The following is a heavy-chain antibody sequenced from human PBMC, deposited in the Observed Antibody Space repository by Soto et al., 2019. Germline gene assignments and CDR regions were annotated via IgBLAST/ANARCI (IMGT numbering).Heavy chain of an antibody. CDR1: GFTFSSYW. CDR3: AKRSGFDSGFFDF. CDR2: IKQDGSEK. V-gene: IGHV3-7*03. Sequence: GGSLRLSCAASGFTFSSYWMSWVRQAPGKGLEWVANIKQDGSEKYYVDSVKGRFTISRDNANNSLYLEMNSLRVEDTAIYFCAKRSGFDSGFFDFWGQGNLVTVSS. J-gene: IGHJ4*02. D-gene: IGHD5-12*01.